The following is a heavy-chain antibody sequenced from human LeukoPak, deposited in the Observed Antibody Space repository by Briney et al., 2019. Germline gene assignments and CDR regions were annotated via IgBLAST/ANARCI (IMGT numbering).Heavy chain of an antibody. D-gene: IGHD3-22*01. CDR2: ISSSGNTI. CDR3: AKDRADYYDSSGELDY. Sequence: GGSPRLSCAASGFIFNTFSMNWVRQAPGKGLEWISYISSSGNTIYYADSVKGRFTISRDNAKNSLYLQMNSLRAEDTALYYCAKDRADYYDSSGELDYWGQGTLVTVSS. J-gene: IGHJ4*02. V-gene: IGHV3-48*01. CDR1: GFIFNTFS.